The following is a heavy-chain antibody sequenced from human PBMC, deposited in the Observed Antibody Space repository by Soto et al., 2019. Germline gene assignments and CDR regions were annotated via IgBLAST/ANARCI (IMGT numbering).Heavy chain of an antibody. Sequence: QAQVVQSGPAMKEPGSSVKVSCRASGIMSSGYGFSWVRQAPGQGLEWVGMINPILDSTHYAQNLQGRVSLSVDKSRDTAYLEVTSLRLEDPAIYFCATMKRARLDSWGRGTVVTVSS. V-gene: IGHV1-69*09. CDR2: INPILDST. CDR3: ATMKRARLDS. CDR1: GIMSSGYG. D-gene: IGHD6-25*01. J-gene: IGHJ4*02.